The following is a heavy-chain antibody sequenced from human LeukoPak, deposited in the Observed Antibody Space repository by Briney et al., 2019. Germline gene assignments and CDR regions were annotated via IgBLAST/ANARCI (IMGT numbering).Heavy chain of an antibody. Sequence: SGTLSLTCAVSGGSISSSNWWSWVRQPPGKGLEWIGEIYHSGSTNYNPSLKSRVTISVDKSKNQFSLKLSSVTAADTAVYYCARDSRYFDWLDYNWFDPWGQGTLVTVSS. CDR1: GGSISSSNW. D-gene: IGHD3-9*01. CDR2: IYHSGST. V-gene: IGHV4-4*02. CDR3: ARDSRYFDWLDYNWFDP. J-gene: IGHJ5*02.